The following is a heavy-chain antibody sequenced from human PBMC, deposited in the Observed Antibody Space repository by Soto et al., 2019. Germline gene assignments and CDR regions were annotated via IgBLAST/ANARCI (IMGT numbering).Heavy chain of an antibody. J-gene: IGHJ4*02. CDR3: AKDRATVVTGFDY. V-gene: IGHV3-30*18. CDR2: ISYDGSNK. D-gene: IGHD4-17*01. Sequence: GGSLRLSCAASGFTFSSYGMHWVRQAPGKGLEWVAVISYDGSNKYYADSVKGRFTISRDNSKNTLYLQMNSLRAEDTAVYYCAKDRATVVTGFDYWGQGTLVTVSS. CDR1: GFTFSSYG.